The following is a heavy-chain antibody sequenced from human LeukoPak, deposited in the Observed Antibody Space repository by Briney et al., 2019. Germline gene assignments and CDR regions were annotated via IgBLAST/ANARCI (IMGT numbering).Heavy chain of an antibody. V-gene: IGHV3-23*01. CDR2: ISGSGDSI. CDR3: AKSFLTGYSLFDS. J-gene: IGHJ4*02. Sequence: GGSLRLSCAASGFTFSNYYMGWVRQAPGKGLEWVSAISGSGDSIFYADSVKGRFTISRDNSKTTLYVQMNSLRAEGTAVYYCAKSFLTGYSLFDSWGQGTLVTVSS. D-gene: IGHD3-9*01. CDR1: GFTFSNYY.